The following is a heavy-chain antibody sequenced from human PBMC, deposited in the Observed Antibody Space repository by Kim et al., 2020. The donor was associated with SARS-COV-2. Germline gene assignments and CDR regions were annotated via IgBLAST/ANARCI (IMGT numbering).Heavy chain of an antibody. D-gene: IGHD3-10*01. CDR1: GASISRYY. J-gene: IGHJ5*02. V-gene: IGHV4-59*01. CDR2: IYYNGDS. CDR3: ARSVNYDGSETFDP. Sequence: SETLSLTCTVSGASISRYYWSWFRQATGKGLEWIGYIYYNGDSNYNPSLKSRVTMSVDTSKNQFSLKLTSVTAADTAVYYCARSVNYDGSETFDPWGQGTLVTVSS.